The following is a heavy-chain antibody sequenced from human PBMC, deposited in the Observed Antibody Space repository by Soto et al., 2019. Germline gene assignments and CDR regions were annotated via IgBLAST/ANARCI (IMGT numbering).Heavy chain of an antibody. CDR2: IIPIFGTA. CDR1: GGTFSSYA. V-gene: IGHV1-69*13. CDR3: AADRPYYYDSSGYYRERTNDY. J-gene: IGHJ4*02. Sequence: GASVKVSCKASGGTFSSYAISWVRQAPGQGLEWMGGIIPIFGTANYAQKFQGRVTITADESTSTAYMELSSLRSEDTAVYYCAADRPYYYDSSGYYRERTNDYWGQGTRVTVSS. D-gene: IGHD3-22*01.